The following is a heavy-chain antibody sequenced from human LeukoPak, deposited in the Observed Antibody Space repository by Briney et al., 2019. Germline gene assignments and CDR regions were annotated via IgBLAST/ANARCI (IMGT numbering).Heavy chain of an antibody. CDR1: GGTFSSHA. CDR2: IIPIFGTA. J-gene: IGHJ4*02. Sequence: SVKVSCKASGGTFSSHAISWVRQAPGQGLEWMGGIIPIFGTANYAQKFQGRVTITTDESTSTAYMELSSLRSEDTAVYYCASGPSDVVVPAAHFDYWGQGTLVTVSS. CDR3: ASGPSDVVVPAAHFDY. V-gene: IGHV1-69*05. D-gene: IGHD2-2*01.